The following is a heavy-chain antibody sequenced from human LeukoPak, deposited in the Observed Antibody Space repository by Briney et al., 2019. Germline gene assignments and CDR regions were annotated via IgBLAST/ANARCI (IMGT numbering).Heavy chain of an antibody. D-gene: IGHD1-7*01. V-gene: IGHV3-30*03. J-gene: IGHJ3*02. CDR1: GFTFSSYG. CDR3: APVPELELPAFDI. Sequence: QPGRSLRLSCAASGFTFSSYGMHWVRQAPGKGLEWVAVISYDGSNKYYADSVKGRFTISRDNSKNTLYLQMNSLRAEDTAVYYCAPVPELELPAFDIWGQGTMVTVSS. CDR2: ISYDGSNK.